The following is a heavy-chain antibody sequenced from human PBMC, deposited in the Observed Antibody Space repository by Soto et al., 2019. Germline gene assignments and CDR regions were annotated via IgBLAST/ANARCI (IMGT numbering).Heavy chain of an antibody. J-gene: IGHJ4*02. CDR2: ISGSGGST. CDR3: AKENGYSSSWFEFDY. CDR1: GFTFSSYA. V-gene: IGHV3-23*01. Sequence: EVQLLESGGGLVQPGGSLRLSCAASGFTFSSYAMSWVRQAPGKGLEWVSAISGSGGSTYYADSVKGRFTISRDNSKNARYLQMNGLRAEDTAVYYCAKENGYSSSWFEFDYWGQGTLVTVSS. D-gene: IGHD6-13*01.